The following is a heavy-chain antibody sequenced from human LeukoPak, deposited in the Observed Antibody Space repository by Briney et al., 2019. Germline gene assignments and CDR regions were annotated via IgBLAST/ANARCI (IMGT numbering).Heavy chain of an antibody. V-gene: IGHV3-23*01. CDR1: GFTFSSYS. D-gene: IGHD3-10*01. CDR2: ISVSGENT. J-gene: IGHJ4*02. Sequence: GGSLRLSCAASGFTFSSYSMNWVRQGPGKGLQWVSTISVSGENTYYADSVKGRFTISRDISKSTLYLQMNSLRDEDTALYYCAKYGSGTYYNGLHWGQGTLVTVSS. CDR3: AKYGSGTYYNGLH.